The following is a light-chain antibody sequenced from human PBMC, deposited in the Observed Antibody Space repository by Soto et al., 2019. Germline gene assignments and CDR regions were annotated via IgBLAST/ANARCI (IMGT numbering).Light chain of an antibody. CDR1: QSVGLY. Sequence: EIVLTQFPATLSLSPGDRATLSCRASQSVGLYLAWYQQKPGQAPRLLIYDASNRATDIPARFSGSGSGTDFTLTITSLEPEDFAVYFCQHRSNSPPMWTFGQGTKVEIK. V-gene: IGKV3-11*01. CDR2: DAS. J-gene: IGKJ1*01. CDR3: QHRSNSPPMWT.